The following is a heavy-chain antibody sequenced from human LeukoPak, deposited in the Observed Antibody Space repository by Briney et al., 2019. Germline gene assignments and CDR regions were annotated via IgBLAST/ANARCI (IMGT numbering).Heavy chain of an antibody. Sequence: GASLRLSCAASGFTLSSYAMSWVRQAPGKGLEWVSAISSSGGSTYYADSVKGRFTISRDNSKNTLYLQMNSLRAEDTAVYYCAKGSLNWFDPWGQGTLVTVSS. CDR1: GFTLSSYA. J-gene: IGHJ5*02. V-gene: IGHV3-23*01. CDR2: ISSSGGST. CDR3: AKGSLNWFDP.